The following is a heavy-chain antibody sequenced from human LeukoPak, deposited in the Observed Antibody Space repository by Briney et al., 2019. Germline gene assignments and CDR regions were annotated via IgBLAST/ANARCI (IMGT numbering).Heavy chain of an antibody. D-gene: IGHD3-22*01. J-gene: IGHJ4*02. CDR1: GFTFSSYG. Sequence: PGRSLRLSCAASGFTFSSYGMHWVRQAPGKGLEWVAVISYDGSNKYYADSVKGRFTISRDNSKNTLYLQMNSLRAEDTAVYYCAKPPYYYDSSGYAPDYWGQGTLVTVSS. CDR2: ISYDGSNK. V-gene: IGHV3-30*18. CDR3: AKPPYYYDSSGYAPDY.